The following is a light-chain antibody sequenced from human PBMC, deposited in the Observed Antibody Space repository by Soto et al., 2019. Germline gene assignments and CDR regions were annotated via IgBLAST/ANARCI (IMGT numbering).Light chain of an antibody. CDR1: QSASSY. V-gene: IGKV3-11*01. CDR3: QQRSNWLIT. CDR2: DAS. Sequence: EIVLTQSPATLSLSPGERATLSCRASQSASSYLAWYQQKPGQAPRLLIYDASNRATGIPARFSGSGSGTDFTLTISSLEPEDFAVYYCQQRSNWLITFGQGTRLEIK. J-gene: IGKJ5*01.